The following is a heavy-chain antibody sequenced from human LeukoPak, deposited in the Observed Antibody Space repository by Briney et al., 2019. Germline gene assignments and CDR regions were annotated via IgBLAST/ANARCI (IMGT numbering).Heavy chain of an antibody. CDR3: ARLSAGNYYNGMDV. Sequence: GESLKISCEASGYTFSSYWIGWVRQMPGGGLEWMGVIYPGDSETAYSPSFEGQVSISADKSISTAYLQWNSLKASDTAMYYCARLSAGNYYNGMDVWGQGTTVTVSS. CDR2: IYPGDSET. V-gene: IGHV5-51*01. CDR1: GYTFSSYW. J-gene: IGHJ6*02.